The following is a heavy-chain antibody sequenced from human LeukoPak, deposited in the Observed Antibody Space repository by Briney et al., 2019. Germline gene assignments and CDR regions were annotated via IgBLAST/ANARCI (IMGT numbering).Heavy chain of an antibody. Sequence: ASVKVSCKASGFTFTNSFIHWVRQGPGQGLEWMGIIDSGAGNASYAQKFQGRVTMARDTSTSTVYMELSSLTSDDTALYFCTRADDQDFDHCGQGTLVIVSS. V-gene: IGHV1-46*01. CDR3: TRADDQDFDH. J-gene: IGHJ4*02. D-gene: IGHD3-3*01. CDR2: IDSGAGNA. CDR1: GFTFTNSF.